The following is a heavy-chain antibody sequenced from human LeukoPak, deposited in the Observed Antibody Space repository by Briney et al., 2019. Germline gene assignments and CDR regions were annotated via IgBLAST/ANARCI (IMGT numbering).Heavy chain of an antibody. CDR1: DYTFNSYG. CDR3: ARAIYGLTGFDY. Sequence: ASVKVSCKTSDYTFNSYGINWVRQAPGEGLEWMGWVSGYRGNTHYAQKFQGRVSMATDASTSTAYMEMKNLTFDDTAVYYCARAIYGLTGFDYWGQGTLITVSS. D-gene: IGHD3-9*01. V-gene: IGHV1-18*04. J-gene: IGHJ4*02. CDR2: VSGYRGNT.